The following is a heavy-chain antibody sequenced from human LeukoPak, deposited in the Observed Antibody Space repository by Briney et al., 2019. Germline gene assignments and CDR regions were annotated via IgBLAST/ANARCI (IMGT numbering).Heavy chain of an antibody. V-gene: IGHV1-2*02. D-gene: IGHD1-26*01. CDR1: GYTFTGYY. J-gene: IGHJ4*02. Sequence: ASVKVSCKASGYTFTGYYMHWVRQAPGQGLEWMAWVNPNSGGTNLAQRFQGRATMTRDTSTSTVYMELSSLRSEDTAVYFCARAADTTSTLSSLVYWGQGTLVTVSS. CDR2: VNPNSGGT. CDR3: ARAADTTSTLSSLVY.